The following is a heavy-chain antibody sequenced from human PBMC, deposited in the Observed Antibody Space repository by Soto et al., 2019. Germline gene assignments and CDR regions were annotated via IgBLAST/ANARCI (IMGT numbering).Heavy chain of an antibody. V-gene: IGHV5-51*01. CDR2: IYPDDSDT. Sequence: PGESLKISCKGSGYSFPKYYIGWVRQMPGKDLEWMAVIYPDDSDTRYSPSFQGQVTISADKSISTAYLQWSSLKASDTAMYYCVRMGFSGDCYLSYLFYGIDGWGQGTTVTVSS. J-gene: IGHJ6*02. D-gene: IGHD2-21*01. CDR1: GYSFPKYY. CDR3: VRMGFSGDCYLSYLFYGIDG.